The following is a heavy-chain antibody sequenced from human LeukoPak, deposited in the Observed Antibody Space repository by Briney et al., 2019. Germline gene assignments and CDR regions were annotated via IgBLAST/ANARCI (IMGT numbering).Heavy chain of an antibody. V-gene: IGHV3-7*01. CDR1: GLRFSQQW. J-gene: IGHJ4*02. CDR3: TGVSLGDNGDY. Sequence: GGSLRLSCAASGLRFSQQWMNWVRQAPGKGLEWVANISPDATGKSYVDSVKGRFTISRDNVKNSVSLQMNSLRAGDTAVYYCTGVSLGDNGDYWGQGTVVTVSS. CDR2: ISPDATGK. D-gene: IGHD3-10*01.